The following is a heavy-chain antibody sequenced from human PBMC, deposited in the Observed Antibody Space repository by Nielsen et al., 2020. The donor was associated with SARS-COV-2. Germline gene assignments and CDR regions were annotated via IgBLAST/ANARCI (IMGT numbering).Heavy chain of an antibody. D-gene: IGHD4-17*01. CDR1: GFTFSSYA. Sequence: GESLKISCAASGFTFSSYAMSWVRQAPGKGLEWVSAISGSGSSTYYADSVKGRFTISRDNSKNTLYLQMNSLRAEDTAVYYCAKGLYSNVAVTHWGQGTLVTVSS. V-gene: IGHV3-23*01. CDR2: ISGSGSST. J-gene: IGHJ4*02. CDR3: AKGLYSNVAVTH.